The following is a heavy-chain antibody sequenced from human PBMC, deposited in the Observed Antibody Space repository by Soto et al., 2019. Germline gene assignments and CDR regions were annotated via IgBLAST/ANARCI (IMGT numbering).Heavy chain of an antibody. Sequence: LRLSCAASGFTFSNYNMNWVRQAPGKGLEWVSHISGSSIYIHYADSVRGRFTISRDNAKNSVYLQMDSLRAEDTAVYYCAREGALKPFSSWGQGALVTVSS. J-gene: IGHJ5*02. CDR3: AREGALKPFSS. CDR1: GFTFSNYN. V-gene: IGHV3-21*01. CDR2: ISGSSIYI.